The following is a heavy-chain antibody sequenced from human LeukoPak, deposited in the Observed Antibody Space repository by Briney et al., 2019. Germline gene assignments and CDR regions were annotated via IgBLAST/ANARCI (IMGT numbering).Heavy chain of an antibody. CDR3: ARGRRDGYNYRAGNYFDY. CDR2: IYTSGST. Sequence: SETLSLTCTVSGGSISSYYWSWIRQPAGKGLEWIGRIYTSGSTNYNPSLKSRVTMSVDTSKNQFSLELSSVTAAGTAVYYCARGRRDGYNYRAGNYFDYWGQGTLVTVSS. V-gene: IGHV4-4*07. D-gene: IGHD5-24*01. CDR1: GGSISSYY. J-gene: IGHJ4*02.